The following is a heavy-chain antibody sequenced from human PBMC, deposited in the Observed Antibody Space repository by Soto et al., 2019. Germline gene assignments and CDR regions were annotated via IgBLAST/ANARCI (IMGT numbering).Heavy chain of an antibody. V-gene: IGHV4-4*02. CDR3: ASRFSSGWRYFDY. D-gene: IGHD6-19*01. CDR2: IYHSGST. Sequence: SETLSLTWAVLNGSISGSNWWSWVRQPPGKGLEWIGEIYHSGSTNYNPSLKSRVTISVDKSKNQFSLKLSSVTAADTAVYYCASRFSSGWRYFDYWGQGTLVTVSS. J-gene: IGHJ4*02. CDR1: NGSISGSNW.